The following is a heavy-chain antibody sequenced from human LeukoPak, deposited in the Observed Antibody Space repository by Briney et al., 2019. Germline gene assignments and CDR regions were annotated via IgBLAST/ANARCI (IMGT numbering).Heavy chain of an antibody. CDR2: ISGSGGST. CDR1: GLTFSSHW. CDR3: AKVLGIQLWLDAFDI. D-gene: IGHD5-18*01. V-gene: IGHV3-23*01. Sequence: AGGSLRLSCAASGLTFSSHWMHWVRQAPGKGLEWVSAISGSGGSTYYADSVKGRFTISRDNSKNTLYLQMNSLRAEDTAVYYCAKVLGIQLWLDAFDIWGQGTMVTVSS. J-gene: IGHJ3*02.